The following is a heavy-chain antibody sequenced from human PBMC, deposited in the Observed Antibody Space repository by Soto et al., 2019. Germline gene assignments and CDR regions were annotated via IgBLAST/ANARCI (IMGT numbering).Heavy chain of an antibody. D-gene: IGHD6-13*01. J-gene: IGHJ5*02. CDR1: GGSISSYY. Sequence: SETLSLTCTVPGGSISSYYWSWIRQPPGKGLEWIGYIYYSGSTNYNPSLKSRVTISVDTSKNQFSLKLSSVTAADTAVYYCARVDLTIAAAGNNWFDPWGQGTLVTVSS. CDR3: ARVDLTIAAAGNNWFDP. CDR2: IYYSGST. V-gene: IGHV4-59*01.